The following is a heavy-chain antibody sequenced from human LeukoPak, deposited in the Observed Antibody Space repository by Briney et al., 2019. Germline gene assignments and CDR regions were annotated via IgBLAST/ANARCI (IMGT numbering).Heavy chain of an antibody. Sequence: PGGSLRLSCAVSGYTFSTYGMHWVRQAPGKGLEWVSYISSSSSTIYYADSVKGRFTISRDNAKNSLYLQMNSLRAEDTAVYYCARDPEEPGGGIVGATIAYWGQRTLVTVSS. CDR3: ARDPEEPGGGIVGATIAY. CDR2: ISSSSSTI. V-gene: IGHV3-48*04. D-gene: IGHD1-26*01. J-gene: IGHJ4*02. CDR1: GYTFSTYG.